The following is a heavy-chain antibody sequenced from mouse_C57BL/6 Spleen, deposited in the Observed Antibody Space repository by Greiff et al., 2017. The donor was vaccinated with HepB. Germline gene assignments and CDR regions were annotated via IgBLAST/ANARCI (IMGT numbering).Heavy chain of an antibody. CDR3: ARPSYYSNYEEGAMDY. V-gene: IGHV5-17*01. CDR2: ISSGSSTI. D-gene: IGHD2-5*01. CDR1: GFTFSDYG. J-gene: IGHJ4*01. Sequence: EVKLQESGGGLVKPGGSLKLSCAASGFTFSDYGMHWVRQAPEKGLEWVAYISSGSSTIYYADTVKGRFTISRDNAKNTLFLQMTSLRSEDTAMYYCARPSYYSNYEEGAMDYWGQGTSVTVSS.